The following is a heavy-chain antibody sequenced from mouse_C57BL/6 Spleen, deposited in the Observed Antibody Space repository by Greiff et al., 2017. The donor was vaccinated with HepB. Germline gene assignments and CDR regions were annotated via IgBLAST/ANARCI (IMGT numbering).Heavy chain of an antibody. CDR2: IDPSDSYT. J-gene: IGHJ3*01. CDR1: GYTFTSYW. CDR3: ARPSTDVYYGVAY. Sequence: QVQLQQPGAELVKPGASVKLSCKASGYTFTSYWMQWVKQRPGQGLEWIGEIDPSDSYTNYNQKFKGKATLTVDTSSSTAYMQLSSLTSEDSAVYYWARPSTDVYYGVAYWGQGTLVTVSA. V-gene: IGHV1-50*01. D-gene: IGHD2-3*01.